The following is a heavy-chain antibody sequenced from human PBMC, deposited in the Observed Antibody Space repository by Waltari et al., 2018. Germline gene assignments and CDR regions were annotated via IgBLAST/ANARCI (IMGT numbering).Heavy chain of an antibody. CDR1: GFTFSSYS. Sequence: EVQLVESGGGLVKPGGSLRLSCAASGFTFSSYSMNWVRQAPGKGLEWVSSISSSSSYIYYADSVKGRFTISRDNAKNSLYLQMNSLRAEDTAVYYCARDLREGTGYSYRGYYFDYWGQGTLVTVSS. V-gene: IGHV3-21*01. CDR3: ARDLREGTGYSYRGYYFDY. CDR2: ISSSSSYI. D-gene: IGHD5-18*01. J-gene: IGHJ4*02.